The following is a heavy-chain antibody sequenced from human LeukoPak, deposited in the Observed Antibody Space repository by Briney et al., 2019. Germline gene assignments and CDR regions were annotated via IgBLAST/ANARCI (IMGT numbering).Heavy chain of an antibody. CDR2: IYYSGST. D-gene: IGHD5-24*01. CDR1: GASISSDY. CDR3: ARGARAGYNLEPFDY. Sequence: SETLSLTCTVSGASISSDYWSWIRQPPGKGLEWMGYIYYSGSTNYNPSLKSRVTISVDTSKNQFSLKLSSVTAADTAVYYCARGARAGYNLEPFDYWGQGTLVTVSS. J-gene: IGHJ4*02. V-gene: IGHV4-59*08.